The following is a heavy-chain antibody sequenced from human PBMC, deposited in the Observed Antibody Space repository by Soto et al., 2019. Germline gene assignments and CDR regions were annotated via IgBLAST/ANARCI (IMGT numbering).Heavy chain of an antibody. J-gene: IGHJ6*02. CDR3: AIDFMAYGDPYCCYCMDV. Sequence: GGSLRLSCAASGFTFSSYGMHWVRQAPGKGLEWVAVIWYDGSNKYYADSVKGRFTISRDNSKNTLYLQMNSLRAEDTAVYYCAIDFMAYGDPYCCYCMDVWGQGTTVTVSS. D-gene: IGHD4-17*01. V-gene: IGHV3-33*01. CDR1: GFTFSSYG. CDR2: IWYDGSNK.